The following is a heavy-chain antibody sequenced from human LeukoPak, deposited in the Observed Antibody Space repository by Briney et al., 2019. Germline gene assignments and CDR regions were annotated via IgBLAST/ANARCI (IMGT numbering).Heavy chain of an antibody. D-gene: IGHD3-22*01. J-gene: IGHJ4*02. CDR1: GFTFSSYS. CDR2: ISSSSSYI. V-gene: IGHV3-21*01. CDR3: ARDLYDSGAYSSPIEY. Sequence: GGSLRLSCAASGFTFSSYSMNWVRQAPGKGLEWVSSISSSSSYIHSADSVKDRFTISRDNAKNSLYLQMNSLRAEDTAVYYCARDLYDSGAYSSPIEYWGQGTLVTVSS.